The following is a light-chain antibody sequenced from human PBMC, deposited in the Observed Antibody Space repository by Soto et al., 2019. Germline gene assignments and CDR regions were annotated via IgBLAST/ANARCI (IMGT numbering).Light chain of an antibody. Sequence: EIVLTQSPATLSSFPGDRVTLSCRASQYINTRLAWYQHRPGQAPRLLIYQTSIRAAGIPARFSASGSGTDFTLTISRLEPEDFAVYYCQQYGSSPPYTFGQGTKLEIK. CDR1: QYINTR. CDR2: QTS. V-gene: IGKV3-20*01. J-gene: IGKJ2*01. CDR3: QQYGSSPPYT.